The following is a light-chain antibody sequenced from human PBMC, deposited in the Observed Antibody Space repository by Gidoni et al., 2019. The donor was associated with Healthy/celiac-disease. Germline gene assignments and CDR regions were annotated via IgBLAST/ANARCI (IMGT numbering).Light chain of an antibody. Sequence: EIQMTQSPSSLSASVGDRVTTTCQASQDISNYLNWYQQKPGKAHKLLIYDASNLETGVPSRFSGSGSGTDFTFTISSLQPEDIATYYCQQYDNLPYTFGQGTKLEIK. J-gene: IGKJ2*01. CDR3: QQYDNLPYT. CDR1: QDISNY. CDR2: DAS. V-gene: IGKV1-33*01.